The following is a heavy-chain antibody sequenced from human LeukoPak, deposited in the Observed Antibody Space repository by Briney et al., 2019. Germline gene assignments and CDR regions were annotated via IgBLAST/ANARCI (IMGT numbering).Heavy chain of an antibody. CDR2: IRYDGSNK. J-gene: IGHJ4*02. Sequence: GGSLRLSCAASGFTFSSYGMHWVRQAPGKGLEWVTFIRYDGSNKYYTDSVKGRFTISRDNSKNTLYLQMNSLRAEDTAVYYCTTLDFDYWGQGTLVTVSS. D-gene: IGHD1-1*01. CDR3: TTLDFDY. V-gene: IGHV3-30*02. CDR1: GFTFSSYG.